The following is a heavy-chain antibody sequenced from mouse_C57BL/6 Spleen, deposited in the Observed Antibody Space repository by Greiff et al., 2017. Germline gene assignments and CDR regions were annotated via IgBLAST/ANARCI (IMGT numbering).Heavy chain of an antibody. D-gene: IGHD1-1*01. Sequence: LVESGAELVKPGASVKLSCKASGYTFTEYTIHWVKQRSGQGLEWIGWFYPGSGSIKYNEKFKDKATLTADKSSSTVYMELSRLTSEDSAVYFCARHEVYYGSSPYAMDYWGQGTSVTVSS. CDR2: FYPGSGSI. CDR3: ARHEVYYGSSPYAMDY. CDR1: GYTFTEYT. J-gene: IGHJ4*01. V-gene: IGHV1-62-2*01.